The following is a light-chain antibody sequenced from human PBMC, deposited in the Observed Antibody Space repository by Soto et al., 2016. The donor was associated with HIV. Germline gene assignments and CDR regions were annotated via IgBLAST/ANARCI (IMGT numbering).Light chain of an antibody. V-gene: IGKV1-39*01. J-gene: IGKJ4*01. CDR3: QQSFTTPLS. CDR1: QSISSY. CDR2: AAS. Sequence: DIQMTQSPSSLSASVGDRVTITCRASQSISSYLNWYQQKQGEAPKLLIFAASSLQRGVPSRFSGSGSGTDFTLTISSLQPEDFATYYCQQSFTTPLSFGGGTKVEIK.